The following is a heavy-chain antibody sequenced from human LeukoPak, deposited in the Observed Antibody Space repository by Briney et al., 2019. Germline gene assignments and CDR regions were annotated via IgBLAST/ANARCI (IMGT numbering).Heavy chain of an antibody. CDR1: GYTFTNYG. CDR3: ARSYYESSGYQRYAFDI. V-gene: IGHV1-18*01. J-gene: IGHJ3*02. CDR2: ISAYNGNT. Sequence: ASVKVSCKASGYTFTNYGISWVRQAPGQGLEWMGWISAYNGNTNYAQKLQGRVTMTTDTSTSTAYMELRSLRSDDTAVYYCARSYYESSGYQRYAFDIWGQGTMVTVSS. D-gene: IGHD3-22*01.